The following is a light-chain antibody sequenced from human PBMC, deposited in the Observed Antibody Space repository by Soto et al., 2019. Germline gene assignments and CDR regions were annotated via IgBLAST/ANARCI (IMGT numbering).Light chain of an antibody. CDR1: QSVRAY. V-gene: IGKV3-11*01. CDR2: DAS. J-gene: IGKJ4*01. CDR3: QQRSSWPLT. Sequence: IVLTQSPDTLSLSPGERATLSCRASQSVRAYLAWYQQKPGQAPRLLIYDASNRATGIPARFSGSGSGTDFTLTISSLEPEDFAVYYCQQRSSWPLTFGGGTRWIS.